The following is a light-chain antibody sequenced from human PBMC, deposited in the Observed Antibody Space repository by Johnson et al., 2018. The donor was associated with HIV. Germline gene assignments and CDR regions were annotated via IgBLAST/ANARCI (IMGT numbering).Light chain of an antibody. Sequence: QAVLTQPPSVSAAPGQKVTISCSGSRSNIGNNYVSWYQQLPGTAPKLLISNNSKRPSGIPDRFSGSKSGTSATLAITGLQTGDEADYYCGAWDSSLSAYVFGTGTKLTVL. CDR1: RSNIGNNY. CDR2: NNS. J-gene: IGLJ1*01. CDR3: GAWDSSLSAYV. V-gene: IGLV1-51*01.